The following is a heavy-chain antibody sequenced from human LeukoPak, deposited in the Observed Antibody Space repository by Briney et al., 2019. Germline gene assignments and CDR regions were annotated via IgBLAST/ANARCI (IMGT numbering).Heavy chain of an antibody. J-gene: IGHJ4*02. D-gene: IGHD3-9*01. Sequence: GGSLRLSCAASGFTVSSYAMSWVRQAPGKGLEWVSAISGSGGRTYAADAVKGRFTNSRYNSKNTLYLQMNSLRAEDTAVYYCAKDQGYDILTGQDVFDYWGQGTLVTVSS. V-gene: IGHV3-23*01. CDR1: GFTVSSYA. CDR3: AKDQGYDILTGQDVFDY. CDR2: ISGSGGRT.